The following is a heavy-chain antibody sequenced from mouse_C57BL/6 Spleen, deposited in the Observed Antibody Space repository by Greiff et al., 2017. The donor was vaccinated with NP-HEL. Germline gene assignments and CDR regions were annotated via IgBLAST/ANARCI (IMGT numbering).Heavy chain of an antibody. J-gene: IGHJ2*01. D-gene: IGHD1-1*01. CDR2: ISSGGDYI. CDR3: TREGYYYGFDY. CDR1: GFTFSSYA. Sequence: DVMLVESGEGLVKPGGSLKLSCAASGFTFSSYAMSWVRQTPEKRLEWVAYISSGGDYIYYADTVKGRFTISRDNARNTLYLQMSSLKSEDTAMYYCTREGYYYGFDYWGQGTTLTVSS. V-gene: IGHV5-9-1*02.